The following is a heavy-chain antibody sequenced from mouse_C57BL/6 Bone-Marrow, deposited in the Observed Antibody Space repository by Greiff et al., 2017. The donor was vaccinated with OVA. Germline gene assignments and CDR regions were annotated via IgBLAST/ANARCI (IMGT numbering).Heavy chain of an antibody. J-gene: IGHJ2*01. CDR3: ARPEEDYYGSSYHYFDY. Sequence: QVQLQQSGAELVKPGASVKLSCKASGYTFTEYTIHWVKQRSGQGLEWIGWFYPGSGSIKYNEKFKDKATLTADKSSSTVYMELSSLTSEDSAVYFCARPEEDYYGSSYHYFDYWGQGTTLTVSS. CDR2: FYPGSGSI. V-gene: IGHV1-62-2*01. D-gene: IGHD1-1*01. CDR1: GYTFTEYT.